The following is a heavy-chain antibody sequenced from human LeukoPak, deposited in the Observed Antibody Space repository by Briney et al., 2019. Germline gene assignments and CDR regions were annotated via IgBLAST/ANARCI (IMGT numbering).Heavy chain of an antibody. V-gene: IGHV4-61*02. CDR1: GGSISSGSYY. CDR3: ARENYCVDY. J-gene: IGHJ4*02. Sequence: SETLSLTCTVSGGSISSGSYYWSWIRQPAGKGLEWIGRIYTSGSTNYNPSLKSRVTISVDTSKNQFSLKLSSVTAADTAVYYCARENYCVDYWGQGTLVTVSS. CDR2: IYTSGST. D-gene: IGHD3-10*01.